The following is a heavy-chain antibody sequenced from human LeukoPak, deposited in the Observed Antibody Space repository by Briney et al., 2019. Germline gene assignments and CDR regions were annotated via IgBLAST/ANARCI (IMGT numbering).Heavy chain of an antibody. CDR1: GFTFSSYG. CDR3: ARGAVAGPKGWFDP. CDR2: IRYDGSNK. J-gene: IGHJ5*02. D-gene: IGHD6-19*01. V-gene: IGHV3-30*02. Sequence: GGSLRLSCAASGFTFSSYGMHWVRQAPGKGLEWVAFIRYDGSNKYYADSVKGRFTISRDNSKNTLYLQMNSLRSEDTAVYYCARGAVAGPKGWFDPWGQGTLVTVSS.